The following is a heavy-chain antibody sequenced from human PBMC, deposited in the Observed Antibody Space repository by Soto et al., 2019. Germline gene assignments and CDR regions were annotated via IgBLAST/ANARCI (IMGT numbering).Heavy chain of an antibody. CDR3: ARGGTIFGFYYYMDV. J-gene: IGHJ6*03. Sequence: GASVKVSCKASGYTFTGYYMHWVRQAPGQGLEWMGWINPNSGGTNYAQKFQGWVTMTRDTSISTAYMELSRLRSDDTAVYYCARGGTIFGFYYYMDVWGKGTTVTVSS. CDR1: GYTFTGYY. V-gene: IGHV1-2*04. CDR2: INPNSGGT. D-gene: IGHD3-3*01.